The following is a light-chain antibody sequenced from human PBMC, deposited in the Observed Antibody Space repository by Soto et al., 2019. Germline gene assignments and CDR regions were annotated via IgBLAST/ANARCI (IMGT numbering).Light chain of an antibody. CDR3: GTWDSSLNSWV. CDR2: DNT. V-gene: IGLV1-51*01. CDR1: TSNIGNNY. J-gene: IGLJ3*02. Sequence: QSVLTQPPSVSAAPGQRVTISCSGSTSNIGNNYVSWYQQFPGTAPKILIYDNTKRYSGIPDRFSGCKSATSATLGITGLQTGDEAEYFCGTWDSSLNSWVFGAGTKLTVL.